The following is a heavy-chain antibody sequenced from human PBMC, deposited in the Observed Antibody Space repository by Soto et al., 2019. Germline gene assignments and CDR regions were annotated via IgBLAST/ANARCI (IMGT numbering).Heavy chain of an antibody. D-gene: IGHD2-2*01. CDR1: GGSFSGYY. CDR2: INHSGST. CDR3: ARARSCTSCYGGGEYDI. Sequence: PSETLSLTCAVYGGSFSGYYWTWIRQPPGTGLEWIGEINHSGSTYYSPTLKSRLKISIDTSANQFSLNLSSVTDADTAVYYCARARSCTSCYGGGEYDIWGQGAMVTVSS. V-gene: IGHV4-34*09. J-gene: IGHJ3*02.